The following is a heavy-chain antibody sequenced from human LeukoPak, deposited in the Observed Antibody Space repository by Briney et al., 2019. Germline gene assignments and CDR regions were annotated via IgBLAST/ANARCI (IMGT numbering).Heavy chain of an antibody. Sequence: PVGSLRLSCAASGFTFSRYSMNWVRQAPGQGLEWVSSISSSSSYIYYADSVKGRFTISRDNAKNSLYLQMNSLRAEDTAVYYCAREGLTHDAFDIWGQGTMVTVSS. J-gene: IGHJ3*02. CDR1: GFTFSRYS. V-gene: IGHV3-21*01. D-gene: IGHD4/OR15-4a*01. CDR2: ISSSSSYI. CDR3: AREGLTHDAFDI.